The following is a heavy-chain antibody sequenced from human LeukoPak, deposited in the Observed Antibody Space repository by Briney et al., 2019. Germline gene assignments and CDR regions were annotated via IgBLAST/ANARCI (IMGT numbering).Heavy chain of an antibody. D-gene: IGHD2-21*02. V-gene: IGHV1-8*01. CDR3: ARGRDPRSYYYMDV. CDR1: GYTFTSYD. Sequence: ASVKVSCKASGYTFTSYDINWVRQAPGQGLEWMGWMNPNSGNTGYAQKFQGRVTMTRNTSISTAYMELSSLRSEDTAVYYCARGRDPRSYYYMDVWGKGTTVTVSS. J-gene: IGHJ6*03. CDR2: MNPNSGNT.